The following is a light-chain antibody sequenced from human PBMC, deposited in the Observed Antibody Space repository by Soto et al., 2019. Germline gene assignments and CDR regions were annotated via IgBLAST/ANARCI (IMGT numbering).Light chain of an antibody. J-gene: IGKJ1*01. CDR2: GAS. V-gene: IGKV3-20*01. CDR3: QHYGRSSWT. Sequence: IELTQSPGTLSLSPGERVTLSCRASQTVRSSFVAWYQQKPGQAPRLLIYGASTRATGIPDRFSGSGSGTDFTLTISSLEPEDLAVYYCQHYGRSSWTFDQGTKVAIK. CDR1: QTVRSSF.